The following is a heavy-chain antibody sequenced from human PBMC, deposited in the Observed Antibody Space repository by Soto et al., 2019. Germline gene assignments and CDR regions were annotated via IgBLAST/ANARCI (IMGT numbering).Heavy chain of an antibody. D-gene: IGHD4-4*01. Sequence: ASVKVSCKASGYTFTSYDINWVRQATGQGLEWMGWMNPNSGNTGYARKFQGRVTMTRNTSISTAYMELSSLRSEDTAVYYCARPTVTTMGWFDPWGQGTLVTVSS. J-gene: IGHJ5*02. V-gene: IGHV1-8*01. CDR3: ARPTVTTMGWFDP. CDR1: GYTFTSYD. CDR2: MNPNSGNT.